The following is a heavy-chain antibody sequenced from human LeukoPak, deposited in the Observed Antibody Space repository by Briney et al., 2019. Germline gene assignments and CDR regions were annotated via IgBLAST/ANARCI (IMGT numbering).Heavy chain of an antibody. D-gene: IGHD7-27*01. CDR3: ARDRLGILHDP. CDR1: GFTFDNYA. CDR2: ITGSGGST. V-gene: IGHV3-23*01. J-gene: IGHJ5*02. Sequence: PGGSLRLSCAASGFTFDNYAINWVRQAPGKGLEWVSGITGSGGSTYYADSVKGRFTISRDNAKNSLYLQMNSLRAEDTAVYYCARDRLGILHDPWGQGTLVTVSS.